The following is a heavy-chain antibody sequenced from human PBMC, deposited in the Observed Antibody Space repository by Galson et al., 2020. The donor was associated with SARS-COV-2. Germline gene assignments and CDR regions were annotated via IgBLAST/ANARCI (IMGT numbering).Heavy chain of an antibody. D-gene: IGHD3-10*01. V-gene: IGHV3-30*03. CDR3: ARGPRFGELLSPFDS. J-gene: IGHJ4*02. Sequence: TGGSLRLSCAASGFTFSSYGMHWVRQAPGKGLEWVAVISYDGSNKYYADSVKGRFTISRDNSKNTLFLQMNSLRVEDTAVYYCARGPRFGELLSPFDSWGQGTLVTVSS. CDR2: ISYDGSNK. CDR1: GFTFSSYG.